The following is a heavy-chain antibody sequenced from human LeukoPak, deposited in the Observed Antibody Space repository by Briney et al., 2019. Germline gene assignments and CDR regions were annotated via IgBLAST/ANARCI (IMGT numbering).Heavy chain of an antibody. J-gene: IGHJ6*03. CDR2: ISYSGTT. V-gene: IGHV4-31*03. CDR3: ARHYDLYYYTDV. Sequence: PSQTLSLTCTVSGGSISTGGYYWSWIRQHPGKGLEWIGYISYSGTTYYNPSLKSRVTLSVDTSNSQFSLRLSSVTAADTALYYCARHYDLYYYTDVWGKGTTVTVSS. D-gene: IGHD3-22*01. CDR1: GGSISTGGYY.